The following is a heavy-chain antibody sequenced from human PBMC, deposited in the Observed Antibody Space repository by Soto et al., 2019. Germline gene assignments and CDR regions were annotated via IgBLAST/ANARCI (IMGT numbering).Heavy chain of an antibody. CDR1: GGSISSGGYY. CDR2: NYYSGIT. CDR3: ARGSSIAGLYYGMDV. D-gene: IGHD6-6*01. Sequence: PSETLSLTCTVSGGSISSGGYYWIWMRQHPGKGLEWIGYNYYSGITYYNPSLKSRVTISLDTSKNQFSLKPSSVTAADTAVYYCARGSSIAGLYYGMDVWGQGTTVTVSS. J-gene: IGHJ6*02. V-gene: IGHV4-31*03.